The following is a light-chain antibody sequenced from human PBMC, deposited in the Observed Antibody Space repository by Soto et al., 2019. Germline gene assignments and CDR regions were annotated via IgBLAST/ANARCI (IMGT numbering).Light chain of an antibody. CDR1: SGSIASNY. V-gene: IGLV6-57*02. CDR2: EDN. J-gene: IGLJ3*02. Sequence: NFMLTQPHSVSESPGKTVTISCTGSSGSIASNYVQWYQQRPGSAPTTVIYEDNQRPSGVPDRFSGSIDSSSNSASLTISGLKTEDEADYYCQFYDSSNPKTWVFGGGTQLTVL. CDR3: QFYDSSNPKTWV.